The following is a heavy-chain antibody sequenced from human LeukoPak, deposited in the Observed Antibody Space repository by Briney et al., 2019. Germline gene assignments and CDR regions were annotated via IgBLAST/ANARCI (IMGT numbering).Heavy chain of an antibody. CDR1: GFTFSSYS. D-gene: IGHD3-22*01. V-gene: IGHV3-21*01. Sequence: GGSLRLSCAASGFTFSSYSMNWVRQAPGKGLEWVSSISSSSSYIYYADSVKGRFTISRDNAKNSLYLQMNSLRAEDTAVYYCAGYYYDSSGYYYPFDYWGQGTLVTVSS. CDR2: ISSSSSYI. J-gene: IGHJ4*02. CDR3: AGYYYDSSGYYYPFDY.